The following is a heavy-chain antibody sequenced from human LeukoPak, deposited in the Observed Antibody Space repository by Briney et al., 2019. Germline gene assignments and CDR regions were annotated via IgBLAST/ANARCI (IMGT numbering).Heavy chain of an antibody. CDR2: IIPIFGTA. Sequence: SVKVSCKASGGTFSSYAISWVRQAPGQGLEWMGGIIPIFGTANYAQRFQGRVTITADESTSAAYMELSSLRSEDTAVYYCARARVYGGIPRNPKTLHPDYWGQGTLVTVSS. D-gene: IGHD4-23*01. CDR3: ARARVYGGIPRNPKTLHPDY. CDR1: GGTFSSYA. J-gene: IGHJ4*02. V-gene: IGHV1-69*13.